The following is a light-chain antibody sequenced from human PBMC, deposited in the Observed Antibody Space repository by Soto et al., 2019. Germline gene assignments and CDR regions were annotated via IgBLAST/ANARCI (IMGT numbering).Light chain of an antibody. V-gene: IGKV1-9*01. Sequence: DIQLTQSPSFLSASVGDRVTITCRASQGISSFLAWYQQKPGKAPNLLIYAASTLQSGVPSRFSGSGSGTEFTLTLSSLQPEDFATYYYQQLDSYPLNYDGVTKVEIK. CDR3: QQLDSYPLN. CDR2: AAS. J-gene: IGKJ4*01. CDR1: QGISSF.